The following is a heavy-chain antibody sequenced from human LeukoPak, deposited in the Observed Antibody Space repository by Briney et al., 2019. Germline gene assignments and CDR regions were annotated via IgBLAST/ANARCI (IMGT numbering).Heavy chain of an antibody. Sequence: GGTLRLSCAASGFTFSTYGMTWVRQAPGKGLEWVSAIGGSGVSTYYADSVKGRFTISRDNSKNTLYLQMNSLRAEDTAVYYCARSAVAGEFDYWGQGTLVTVSS. J-gene: IGHJ4*02. D-gene: IGHD6-19*01. CDR1: GFTFSTYG. V-gene: IGHV3-23*01. CDR3: ARSAVAGEFDY. CDR2: IGGSGVST.